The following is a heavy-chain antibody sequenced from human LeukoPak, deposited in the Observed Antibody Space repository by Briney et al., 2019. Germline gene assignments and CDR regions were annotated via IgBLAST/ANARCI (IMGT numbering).Heavy chain of an antibody. J-gene: IGHJ4*02. Sequence: GGSLRLSCTASGFPFIEYSMNWVRQAPGKGLEWISYIGIDSGNTKYADSVRGRFTISTDKAKNTLYLQMNSLRVEDTAVYYCARDHNYAFDNWGQGTLVSVAS. CDR1: GFPFIEYS. CDR3: ARDHNYAFDN. D-gene: IGHD1-1*01. V-gene: IGHV3-48*01. CDR2: IGIDSGNT.